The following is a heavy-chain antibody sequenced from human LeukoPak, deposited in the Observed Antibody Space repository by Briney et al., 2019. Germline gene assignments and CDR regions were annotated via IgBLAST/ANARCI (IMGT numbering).Heavy chain of an antibody. D-gene: IGHD4-11*01. CDR3: ARVGMSNYGSYYYYYYMDV. CDR2: ISAYNGNT. CDR1: GYTFTSYG. V-gene: IGHV1-18*01. Sequence: GASVKVSCKASGYTFTSYGISWVRQAPGQGLEWMGWISAYNGNTNYAQKLQGRVTMTTDTSTSTAYMELRSLRSDDTAVYYCARVGMSNYGSYYYYYYMDVWGKGTTVTVSS. J-gene: IGHJ6*03.